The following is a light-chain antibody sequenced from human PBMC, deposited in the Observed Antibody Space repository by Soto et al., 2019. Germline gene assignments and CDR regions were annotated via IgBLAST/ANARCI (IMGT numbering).Light chain of an antibody. CDR3: QQYNSYSWT. V-gene: IGKV1-5*01. CDR2: DAS. Sequence: DIQMTQSPSTLSGSVGDRVTITCLASQTITRRMAWYQQKPGKAPKLLIYDASTLESGVTSRFSGSRSGTEFTLTISSLQPDDFATYYCQQYNSYSWTFGQGTKVDIK. CDR1: QTITRR. J-gene: IGKJ1*01.